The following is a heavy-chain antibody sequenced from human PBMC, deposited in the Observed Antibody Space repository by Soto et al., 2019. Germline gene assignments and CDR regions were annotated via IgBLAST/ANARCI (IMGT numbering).Heavy chain of an antibody. V-gene: IGHV4-39*01. CDR3: ARQSRRYFDPYYFDY. CDR1: GGSISSGGYY. CDR2: IYYSGST. D-gene: IGHD3-9*01. Sequence: SETLSLTCTVSGGSISSGGYYWSWIRQHPGKGLEWIGYIYYSGSTYYNPSLKSRVTISVDTSKNQFSLKLSSVTAADTAVYYCARQSRRYFDPYYFDYWGQGTLVTVSS. J-gene: IGHJ4*02.